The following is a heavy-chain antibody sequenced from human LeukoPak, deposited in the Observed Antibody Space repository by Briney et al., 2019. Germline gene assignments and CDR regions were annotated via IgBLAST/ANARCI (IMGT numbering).Heavy chain of an antibody. V-gene: IGHV3-74*01. J-gene: IGHJ6*03. CDR3: ARDPYNGYYGDDYYYYMDV. CDR2: INSDGSST. Sequence: SGGSLRLSCAASRFTFSSYWMHWVRQAPGKGLVWVSRINSDGSSTSYADSVKGRFTISRDNAKNTLYLQMNSLRAEDTAVYYCARDPYNGYYGDDYYYYMDVWGKGTTVTISS. D-gene: IGHD4-17*01. CDR1: RFTFSSYW.